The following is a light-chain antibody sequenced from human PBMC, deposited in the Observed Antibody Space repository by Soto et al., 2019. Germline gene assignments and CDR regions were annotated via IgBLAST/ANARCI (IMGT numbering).Light chain of an antibody. CDR3: QQDNSYSEA. CDR1: QTISSW. J-gene: IGKJ1*01. Sequence: DIQMNQSPSTLSGSVGDRVTITCRASQTISSWLAWYQQKPGKAPKLLIYKASTLKSGVPSRFSGSGSGTEFTLTISSLQPDDFATYYCQQDNSYSEAFGQGTKVDIK. V-gene: IGKV1-5*03. CDR2: KAS.